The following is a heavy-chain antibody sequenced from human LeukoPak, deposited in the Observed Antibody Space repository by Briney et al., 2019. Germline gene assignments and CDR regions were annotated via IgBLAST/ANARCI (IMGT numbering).Heavy chain of an antibody. CDR2: INPNSGGT. V-gene: IGHV1-2*02. CDR3: ARARPGNYYYYYMDV. CDR1: GYTFTGYY. Sequence: GASVKVSCKASGYTFTGYYMHWVRQAPGQGLEWMGWINPNSGGTNYAQKFQGRVTMTRDTSISTAYMELSRLRSNDTAVYYCARARPGNYYYYYMDVWGKGTTVTVSS. J-gene: IGHJ6*03.